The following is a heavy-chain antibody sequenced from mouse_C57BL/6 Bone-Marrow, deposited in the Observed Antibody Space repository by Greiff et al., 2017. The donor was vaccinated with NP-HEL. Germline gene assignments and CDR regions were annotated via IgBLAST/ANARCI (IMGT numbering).Heavy chain of an antibody. D-gene: IGHD2-4*01. CDR1: GYTFTSYW. CDR2: IDPSDSYT. V-gene: IGHV1-50*01. J-gene: IGHJ4*01. Sequence: QVQLQQPGAELVKPGASVKLSCKASGYTFTSYWMQWVKQRPGQGLEWIGEIDPSDSYTNYNQKFKGKATLTVDTSSSTAYMQLSSLTSEDSAVYYCASGDYGGYAMDDWGKGTTVTVSS. CDR3: ASGDYGGYAMDD.